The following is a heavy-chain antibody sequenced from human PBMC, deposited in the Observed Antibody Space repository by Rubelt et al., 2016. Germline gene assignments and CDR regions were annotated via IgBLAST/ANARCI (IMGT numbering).Heavy chain of an antibody. Sequence: QLQLQESGPGLVKPSETLSLTCTVSAGSISRSTSYWGWIRQAPGKGLEWIGSIDYSGSSYYNPSLKSRVTISVDSSKNQCSLKLSSVTAADTAVYYCARGELIVVAHDAFDIWGQGTMVTVSS. CDR3: ARGELIVVAHDAFDI. V-gene: IGHV4-39*01. CDR2: IDYSGSS. CDR1: AGSISRSTSY. D-gene: IGHD3-22*01. J-gene: IGHJ3*02.